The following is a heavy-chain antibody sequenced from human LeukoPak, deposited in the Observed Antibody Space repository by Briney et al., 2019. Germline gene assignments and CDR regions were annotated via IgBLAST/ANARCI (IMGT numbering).Heavy chain of an antibody. D-gene: IGHD3-16*01. CDR2: INPSGGST. V-gene: IGHV1-46*01. CDR1: GYTFTSYY. CDR3: ARDRRLGPQFIVPDY. Sequence: ASVKVSCKASGYTFTSYYMHWVRQAPGQGLEWMGIINPSGGSTSYAQKFQGRVTMTRDMSTSTVYMELSSLRSEDTAVYYCARDRRLGPQFIVPDYWGQGTLVTVSS. J-gene: IGHJ4*02.